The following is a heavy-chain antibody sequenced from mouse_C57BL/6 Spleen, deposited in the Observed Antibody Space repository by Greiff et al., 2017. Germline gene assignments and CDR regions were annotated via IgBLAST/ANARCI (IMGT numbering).Heavy chain of an antibody. CDR1: GYTFTSYW. D-gene: IGHD2-4*01. CDR2: IHPSDSDT. J-gene: IGHJ3*01. CDR3: AMKNYDYEGGCAY. V-gene: IGHV1-74*01. Sequence: QVQLQQPGAELVKPGASVKVSCKASGYTFTSYWMHWVKQRPGQGLEWIGRIHPSDSDTNYNQKFKGKATLTVDKASSTAYMQLSSLTSEDSAVYYCAMKNYDYEGGCAYWGQGTLVTVSA.